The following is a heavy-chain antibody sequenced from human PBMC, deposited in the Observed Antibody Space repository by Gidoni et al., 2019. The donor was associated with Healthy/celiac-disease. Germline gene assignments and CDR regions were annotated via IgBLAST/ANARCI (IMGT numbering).Heavy chain of an antibody. CDR2: ISSSSSTI. CDR1: GFTFSSYS. Sequence: EVQLVESGGGLVQPGGSLRLSCAASGFTFSSYSMNWVRQAPGKGLEWVSYISSSSSTIYYADSVNGRFTISRDNAKNSLYLQMNSLRDEDTAVYYCARAYSSSWYAAFDYWGQGTLVTVSS. D-gene: IGHD6-13*01. CDR3: ARAYSSSWYAAFDY. V-gene: IGHV3-48*02. J-gene: IGHJ4*02.